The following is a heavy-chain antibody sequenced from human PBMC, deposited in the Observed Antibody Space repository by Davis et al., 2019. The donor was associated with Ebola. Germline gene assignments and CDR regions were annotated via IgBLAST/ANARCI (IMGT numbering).Heavy chain of an antibody. CDR1: GGSFSGYY. CDR2: INHSGST. CDR3: ARVPVIYYYYYGMDV. Sequence: MPSETLSLTCAVYGGSFSGYYWSWIRQPPGKGLEWIGEINHSGSTNYNPSLKSRVTISVDTSKNQFSLKLSSVTAADTAVYYCARVPVIYYYYYGMDVWGQGTTVTVSS. J-gene: IGHJ6*02. V-gene: IGHV4-34*01. D-gene: IGHD2-21*01.